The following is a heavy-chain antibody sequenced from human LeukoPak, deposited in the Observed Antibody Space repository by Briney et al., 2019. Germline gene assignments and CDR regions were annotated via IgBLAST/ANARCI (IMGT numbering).Heavy chain of an antibody. V-gene: IGHV3-48*01. Sequence: GGSLRLSCAASGFTFSSYSMNWVRQAPGKGLEWVSYISSSSSTRYYADSVKGRFNISRDNAKNSLYMQMNSLRAEDTAVYYCARAGSGTDYWGQGTLVTVSS. CDR1: GFTFSSYS. J-gene: IGHJ4*02. D-gene: IGHD1-26*01. CDR2: ISSSSSTR. CDR3: ARAGSGTDY.